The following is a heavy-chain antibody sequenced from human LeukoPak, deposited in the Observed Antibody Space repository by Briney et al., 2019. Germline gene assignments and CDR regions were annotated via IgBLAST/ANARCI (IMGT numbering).Heavy chain of an antibody. J-gene: IGHJ5*02. CDR1: GFTFNTYA. CDR3: AKEQRGYTGYAVGSWFDP. D-gene: IGHD5-12*01. CDR2: ISDRGDST. Sequence: GGSLRLSCAASGFTFNTYAMSWVRQAPGKGLEWVSVISDRGDSTHYADSVKGRFTISRDSSKNTLYLQMNSLRAEDTAVYYCAKEQRGYTGYAVGSWFDPWGQGTLVTVSS. V-gene: IGHV3-23*01.